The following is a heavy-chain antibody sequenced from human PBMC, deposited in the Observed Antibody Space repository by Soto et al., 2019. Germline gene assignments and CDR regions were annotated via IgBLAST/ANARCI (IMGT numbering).Heavy chain of an antibody. CDR1: GGSISSGDYY. J-gene: IGHJ4*02. Sequence: SETLSLTCTVSGGSISSGDYYWNWIRQPPGKGLEWIGYIYYSGSTYYNPSLKSRVTISIDTSKNQFSLKLSSVTAADTAVYYCARDGFFGRSGYFDYWGQGTLVTVSS. CDR2: IYYSGST. CDR3: ARDGFFGRSGYFDY. V-gene: IGHV4-30-4*01. D-gene: IGHD3-3*01.